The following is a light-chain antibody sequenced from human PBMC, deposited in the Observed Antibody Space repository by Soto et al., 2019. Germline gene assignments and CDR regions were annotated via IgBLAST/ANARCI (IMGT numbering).Light chain of an antibody. V-gene: IGKV4-1*01. CDR1: QSVLYSSNNKNC. Sequence: DIVMTQSPDSLAVSLGERATINCKSSQSVLYSSNNKNCLAWFQKKPGQPPKLLIFWASNREFGVPDRFSGSGSGTDSTLTISRLEPEDFAVYYCQKRSNWPPITFGQGTRLEIK. CDR3: QKRSNWPPIT. CDR2: WAS. J-gene: IGKJ5*01.